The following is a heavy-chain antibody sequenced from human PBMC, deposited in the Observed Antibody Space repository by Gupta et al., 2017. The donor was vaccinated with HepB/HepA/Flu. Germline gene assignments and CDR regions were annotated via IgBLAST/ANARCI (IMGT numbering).Heavy chain of an antibody. J-gene: IGHJ4*02. V-gene: IGHV1-18*01. CDR2: ISASSGNT. Sequence: QVQLVQSGAEVKKPGASVKVSCEASGYTFSTSYIGWVRQAPGQGLEWMGWISASSGNTNYAQKFQGRITMTTDTSTRTACIELRSLRSDDTAVYYCTRVWVSGSQIDYWGPGTLVTVSS. D-gene: IGHD3-16*01. CDR1: GYTFSTSY. CDR3: TRVWVSGSQIDY.